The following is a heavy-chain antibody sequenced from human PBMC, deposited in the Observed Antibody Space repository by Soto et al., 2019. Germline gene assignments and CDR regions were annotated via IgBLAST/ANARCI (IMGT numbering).Heavy chain of an antibody. Sequence: QVQLQESGPGLVKPSETLSLTCSVSGGSVSHASFYWTWIRQAPGTGLEYIGYIFYTGVTNYNPSLSSRVTISLDTSKNHFSLKLNSMTAADTAVYYCVRVLDSSWYADLWGRVTLVTVSS. CDR3: VRVLDSSWYADL. CDR2: IFYTGVT. V-gene: IGHV4-61*03. J-gene: IGHJ2*01. D-gene: IGHD3-22*01. CDR1: GGSVSHASFY.